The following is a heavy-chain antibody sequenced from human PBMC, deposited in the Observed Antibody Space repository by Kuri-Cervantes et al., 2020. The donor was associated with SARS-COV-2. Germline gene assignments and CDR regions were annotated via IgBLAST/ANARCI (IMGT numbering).Heavy chain of an antibody. D-gene: IGHD2-2*01. CDR1: GFPFRSYW. CDR2: TNSDGIST. Sequence: GESLKISCAASGFPFRSYWMHWVRQAPGKGLVWVSRTNSDGISTSYADSVKGRFTISRDNVKNTLYLQTASLRAEDTAVYYCAKDRPSECEFPTKYFDSWGQGTLVTVSS. V-gene: IGHV3-74*01. CDR3: AKDRPSECEFPTKYFDS. J-gene: IGHJ4*02.